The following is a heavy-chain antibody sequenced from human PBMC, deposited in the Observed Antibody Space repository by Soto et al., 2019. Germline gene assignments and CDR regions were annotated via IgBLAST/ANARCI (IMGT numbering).Heavy chain of an antibody. CDR3: AKESGSLPQYYFDY. Sequence: ASVKVSCKASGYTFSGYAIYWVRQAPGQRLQWMGWINGGNGNTKYSQDFQGRVTITRDTAASTAYMELSSLKSEDTAVYYCAKESGSLPQYYFDYWGQGSLVTV. CDR1: GYTFSGYA. J-gene: IGHJ4*02. D-gene: IGHD1-26*01. CDR2: INGGNGNT. V-gene: IGHV1-3*01.